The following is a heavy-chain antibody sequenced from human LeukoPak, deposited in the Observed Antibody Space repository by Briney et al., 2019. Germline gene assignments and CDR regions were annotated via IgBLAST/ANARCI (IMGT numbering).Heavy chain of an antibody. Sequence: AESLRLSCAVSGFTFSSYDIHWGCQPPPTGMEWVAFRRYYGSNKYYADSVTGRFTISRDNSKNTLYLQMNSLRAEDTAVYYCAKDAKWLREVAGYFDFWGQGTLVSVSS. CDR3: AKDAKWLREVAGYFDF. D-gene: IGHD5-12*01. J-gene: IGHJ4*02. V-gene: IGHV3-30*02. CDR2: RRYYGSNK. CDR1: GFTFSSYD.